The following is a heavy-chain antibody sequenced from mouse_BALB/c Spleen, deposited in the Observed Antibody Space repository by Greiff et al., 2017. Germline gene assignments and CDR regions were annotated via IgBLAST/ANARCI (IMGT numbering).Heavy chain of an antibody. V-gene: IGHV14-3*02. J-gene: IGHJ2*01. CDR3: ARDYYGNYSY. D-gene: IGHD2-1*01. CDR2: IDPANGNT. CDR1: GSNIQDTY. Sequence: VQLQPSGAELVKPGASVKLSCTASGSNIQDTYMHRVKQRPEQGLEWIGRIDPANGNTKYDPKFQGKATITADASSNTAYLQHSSLTSEDTAVYYCARDYYGNYSYWSQSNTLTVSS.